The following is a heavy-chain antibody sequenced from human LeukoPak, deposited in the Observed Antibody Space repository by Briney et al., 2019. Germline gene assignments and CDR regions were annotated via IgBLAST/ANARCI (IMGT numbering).Heavy chain of an antibody. Sequence: GGSLRLSCAASGFTFSSYAMSWVRQAPGKGLEWVSAISSSGGSTYYADSVKGRFTISRDNSKNTLYLQMNSLRAEDTAVYYCAKDRSSGSKGGYYFDYWGQGTLVTVSS. CDR1: GFTFSSYA. J-gene: IGHJ4*02. CDR3: AKDRSSGSKGGYYFDY. V-gene: IGHV3-23*01. D-gene: IGHD3-10*01. CDR2: ISSSGGST.